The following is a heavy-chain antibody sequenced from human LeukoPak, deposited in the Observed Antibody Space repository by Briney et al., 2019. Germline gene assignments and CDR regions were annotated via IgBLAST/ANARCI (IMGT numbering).Heavy chain of an antibody. J-gene: IGHJ5*02. CDR1: GYTFTSYG. V-gene: IGHV1-18*01. CDR2: ISAYNGNT. Sequence: ASVKVSCKASGYTFTSYGISWVRQAPGQGLEWMGWISAYNGNTNYAQKLQGRVTMTTDTSTSTAYMELRGLRSDDTAVYYCARDLEYYDSSGLYNWFDPWGQGTLVTVSS. CDR3: ARDLEYYDSSGLYNWFDP. D-gene: IGHD3-22*01.